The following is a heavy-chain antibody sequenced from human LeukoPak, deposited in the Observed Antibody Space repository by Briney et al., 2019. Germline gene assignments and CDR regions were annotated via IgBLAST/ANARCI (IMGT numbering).Heavy chain of an antibody. CDR1: GYTFTSYG. J-gene: IGHJ5*02. D-gene: IGHD5-24*01. Sequence: GASVKVSCKASGYTFTSYGISWVRQAPGQGLEWMGWISAYNGNTNYAQKFQGRVTMTRDTSISTAYMELSRLRSDDTAVYYCARDPQGDGYNFPWGQGTLVTVSS. CDR2: ISAYNGNT. CDR3: ARDPQGDGYNFP. V-gene: IGHV1-18*01.